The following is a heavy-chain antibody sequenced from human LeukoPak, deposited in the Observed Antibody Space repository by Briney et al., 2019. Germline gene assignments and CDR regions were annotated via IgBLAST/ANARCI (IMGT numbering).Heavy chain of an antibody. J-gene: IGHJ4*02. CDR3: ATHRTNNYGSGQPFDF. V-gene: IGHV4-39*01. CDR1: GGSISGSSYY. Sequence: SETLSLTCTVSGGSISGSSYYWAWIRQPPGKGLEWIASIHYSGRTNYSPTLQSRVSISVAMSQNQFSLKVDSVTAADTAVYYCATHRTNNYGSGQPFDFWGQGTLVTVSS. D-gene: IGHD3-10*01. CDR2: IHYSGRT.